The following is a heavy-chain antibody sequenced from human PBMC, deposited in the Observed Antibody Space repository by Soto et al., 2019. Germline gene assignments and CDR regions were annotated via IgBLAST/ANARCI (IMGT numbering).Heavy chain of an antibody. J-gene: IGHJ6*02. CDR1: GDIFSGYS. V-gene: IGHV1-46*03. D-gene: IGHD5-12*01. CDR3: ARDRGDALGRWLQFYYYYGMDV. Sequence: ASVKVSCKTSGDIFSGYSISWVRQAPGQGLEWMGIINPSGGSTSYAQKFQGRVTMTRDTSTSTVYMELSSLRSEDTAVYYCARDRGDALGRWLQFYYYYGMDVWGQGTTVTVSS. CDR2: INPSGGST.